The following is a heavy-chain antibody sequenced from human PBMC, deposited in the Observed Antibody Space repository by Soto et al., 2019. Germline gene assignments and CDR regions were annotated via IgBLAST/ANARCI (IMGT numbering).Heavy chain of an antibody. CDR2: MNPNSGNT. V-gene: IGHV1-8*01. CDR1: GYTFTSYD. J-gene: IGHJ4*02. CDR3: ARGPGNYGGGSWYYFDY. Sequence: ASVKVSCKASGYTFTSYDINWVRQATGQGLEWMGWMNPNSGNTGYAQKFQGRVTMTRNTSISTAYMELSSLRSEDTAVYYCARGPGNYGGGSWYYFDYWGQGTLVTVSS. D-gene: IGHD2-15*01.